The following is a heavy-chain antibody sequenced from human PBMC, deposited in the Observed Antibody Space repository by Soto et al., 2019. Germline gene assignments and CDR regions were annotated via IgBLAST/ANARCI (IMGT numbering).Heavy chain of an antibody. J-gene: IGHJ4*02. CDR1: GYSFTSYW. CDR3: ARLSDCSGGSCYSSVFDY. D-gene: IGHD2-15*01. Sequence: LGESLKISCKGSGYSFTSYWIGWVRQMPGKGLEWMGIIYPGDSDTRYSPSFQGQVTISADKSISTAYLQWSSLKASDTAMYYCARLSDCSGGSCYSSVFDYWGQGTLVTVSS. V-gene: IGHV5-51*01. CDR2: IYPGDSDT.